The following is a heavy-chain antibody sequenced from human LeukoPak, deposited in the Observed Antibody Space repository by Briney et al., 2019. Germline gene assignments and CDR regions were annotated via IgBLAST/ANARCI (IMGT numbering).Heavy chain of an antibody. Sequence: GASVKVSCKASGGTFSSYAISWVRQAPGQGLEWMGRIIPILGIANYAQKFQGRVTITADKSTSTAYMELSSLRSEDTAVYYCAREGQQAAGTRNPLYYFDYWGQGTLVTVSS. D-gene: IGHD6-13*01. CDR1: GGTFSSYA. CDR2: IIPILGIA. J-gene: IGHJ4*02. V-gene: IGHV1-69*04. CDR3: AREGQQAAGTRNPLYYFDY.